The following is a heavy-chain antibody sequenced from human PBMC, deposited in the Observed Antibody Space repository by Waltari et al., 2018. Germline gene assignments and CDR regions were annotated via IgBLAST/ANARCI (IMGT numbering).Heavy chain of an antibody. D-gene: IGHD2-15*01. CDR1: GYSLTDLS. CDR3: ATPLAAASPSDHYYYYGLDV. Sequence: QVQLVQSGAEVRKPGASVKISCKVSGYSLTDLSIHWVRQTPGKGLEWMGGFDPEDGETFDEREFQGRVTVSEDTSADTAYMILSNLRSEDTALYYCATPLAAASPSDHYYYYGLDVWGQGTTVTVSS. CDR2: FDPEDGET. V-gene: IGHV1-24*01. J-gene: IGHJ6*02.